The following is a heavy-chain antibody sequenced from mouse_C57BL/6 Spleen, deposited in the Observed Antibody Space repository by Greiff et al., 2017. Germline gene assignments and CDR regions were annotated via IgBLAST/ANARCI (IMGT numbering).Heavy chain of an antibody. V-gene: IGHV1-82*01. J-gene: IGHJ2*01. Sequence: QVQLQQSGPELVKPGASVKISCKASGYAFSSSWMNWVKQRPGKGLEWIGRIYPGDGDTNYNGKFKGKATLTADKSSSTAYMQLSSLTSEDSAVYFCARKEENDGFDYWGQGTTLTVSS. D-gene: IGHD2-12*01. CDR1: GYAFSSSW. CDR3: ARKEENDGFDY. CDR2: IYPGDGDT.